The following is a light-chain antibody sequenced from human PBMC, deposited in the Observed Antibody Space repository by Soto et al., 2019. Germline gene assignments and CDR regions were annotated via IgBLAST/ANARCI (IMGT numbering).Light chain of an antibody. Sequence: DTQMTQSPSSLSASVGDRVTITCRASQSINRFLNWYQQKPGKAPKLLIYAASSLQSGVPSRFSGSGSGTDFTLTISSLQPEDFATYYCQQSYSPPPVTFGQGTRLEIK. J-gene: IGKJ5*01. CDR3: QQSYSPPPVT. V-gene: IGKV1-39*01. CDR2: AAS. CDR1: QSINRF.